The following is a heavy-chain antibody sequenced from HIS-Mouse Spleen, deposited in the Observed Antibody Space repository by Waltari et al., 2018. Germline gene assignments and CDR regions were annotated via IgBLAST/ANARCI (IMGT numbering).Heavy chain of an antibody. J-gene: IGHJ4*02. CDR2: INANRGGT. CDR3: ARGGDIVVVPAAMGNY. Sequence: QVQLVQSGAEVKKPGASVKVSCKASGYTFTGYYMHWVRQAPGQGLEWMGWINANRGGTNYAQKFQGRVTMTRDTSISTAYMELSRLRSDDTAVYYCARGGDIVVVPAAMGNYWGQGTLVTVSS. V-gene: IGHV1-2*02. CDR1: GYTFTGYY. D-gene: IGHD2-2*01.